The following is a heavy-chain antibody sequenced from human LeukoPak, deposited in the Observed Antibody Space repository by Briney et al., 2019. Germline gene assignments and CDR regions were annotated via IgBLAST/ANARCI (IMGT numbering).Heavy chain of an antibody. CDR3: AKDLSGSYGY. D-gene: IGHD1-26*01. CDR2: IIGSVGST. V-gene: IGHV3-23*01. Sequence: GGSLRLSCAASGFTFSSYAMSWVRQAPGKWLEWVSAIIGSVGSTYYADSVKGRFTIARDNSKNTLYLQMTSLRAEDTAVYYCAKDLSGSYGYWGQGTLVTVSS. J-gene: IGHJ4*02. CDR1: GFTFSSYA.